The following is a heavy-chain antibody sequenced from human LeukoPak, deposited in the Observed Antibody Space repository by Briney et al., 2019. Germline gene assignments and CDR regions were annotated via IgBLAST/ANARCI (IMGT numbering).Heavy chain of an antibody. D-gene: IGHD6-19*01. Sequence: GGSLRLSCAASGFTFNNAWMNWVRQAPGKGLEWVGRIKGKTDDATTDYAAPVKGRFTISRDNAKSSLHLQMNGLRAEDTAMYYCVKDSGWFHFDSWGQGTLVTVSS. CDR2: IKGKTDDATT. CDR3: VKDSGWFHFDS. CDR1: GFTFNNAW. J-gene: IGHJ4*02. V-gene: IGHV3-15*01.